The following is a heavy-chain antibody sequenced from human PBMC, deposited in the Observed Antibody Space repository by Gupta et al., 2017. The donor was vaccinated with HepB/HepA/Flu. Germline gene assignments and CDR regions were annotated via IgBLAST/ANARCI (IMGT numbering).Heavy chain of an antibody. CDR1: GFTFNLYS. V-gene: IGHV3-23*01. CDR3: AKADHGYGEKVVH. Sequence: EVQLLESGGDSVQSGGSLRLSCTASGFTFNLYSMYWVRQAPGKGLERVSFISGAGDKTYYADSVRGRFTISRDNSKKTLYLQMRTLTAEDTAIYYCAKADHGYGEKVVHWGQVTLVTVSS. J-gene: IGHJ5*02. CDR2: ISGAGDKT. D-gene: IGHD4-17*01.